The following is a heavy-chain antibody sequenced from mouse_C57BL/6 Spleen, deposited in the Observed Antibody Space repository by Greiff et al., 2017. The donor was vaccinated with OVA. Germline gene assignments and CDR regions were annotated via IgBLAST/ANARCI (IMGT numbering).Heavy chain of an antibody. D-gene: IGHD1-1*01. V-gene: IGHV1-15*01. CDR1: GYTFTDYE. CDR3: TTTTVVAPYFDY. J-gene: IGHJ2*01. CDR2: IDPETGGT. Sequence: QVHVKQSGAELVRPGASVTLSCKASGYTFTDYEMHWVKQTPVHGLEWIGAIDPETGGTAYNQKFKGKAILTADKSSSTAYMELRSLTSEDSAVYYCTTTTVVAPYFDYWGQGTTLTVSS.